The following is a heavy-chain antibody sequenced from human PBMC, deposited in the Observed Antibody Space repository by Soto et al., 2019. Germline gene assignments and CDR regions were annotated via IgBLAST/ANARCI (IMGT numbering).Heavy chain of an antibody. D-gene: IGHD6-13*01. CDR1: GFTFSSYA. CDR3: ARAGGYSSSWYVGECAPDY. Sequence: EVQLVESGGGLVQPGGSLRLSCAASGFTFSSYAMHWVRQAPGKGLEYVSAISSNGGSTYYANSVKGRFTISRDNSKNTLYLQMGSLRAEDMAVYYCARAGGYSSSWYVGECAPDYWGQGTLVTVSS. J-gene: IGHJ4*02. V-gene: IGHV3-64*01. CDR2: ISSNGGST.